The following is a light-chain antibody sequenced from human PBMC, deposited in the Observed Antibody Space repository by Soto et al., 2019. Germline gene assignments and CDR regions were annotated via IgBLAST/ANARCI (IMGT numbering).Light chain of an antibody. J-gene: IGLJ2*01. CDR2: DVS. CDR3: SSYTGSSTPLV. Sequence: QSALTQPASVSGSPGQSITISCTGTSSDVGGYNYVSWYQQHPGKAPKLMIYDVSHRPSGVSNRFSGSKSGNTASLTISGLPAEDEDDYYCSSYTGSSTPLVFGGGTKLTVL. V-gene: IGLV2-14*01. CDR1: SSDVGGYNY.